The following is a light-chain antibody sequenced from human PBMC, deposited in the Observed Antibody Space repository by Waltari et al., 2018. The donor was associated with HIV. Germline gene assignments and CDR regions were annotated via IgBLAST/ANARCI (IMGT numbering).Light chain of an antibody. Sequence: QSALTQPASVSGAPGQSITISCTGTRSVVGGYKYVSWYQQHPGKAPKPLIYEVSNRPSGVSNRFSGSKSDNTASLTISGLQAEDEADYYCSSYTSSSTPYVFGTGTKVTVL. CDR3: SSYTSSSTPYV. V-gene: IGLV2-14*01. J-gene: IGLJ1*01. CDR1: RSVVGGYKY. CDR2: EVS.